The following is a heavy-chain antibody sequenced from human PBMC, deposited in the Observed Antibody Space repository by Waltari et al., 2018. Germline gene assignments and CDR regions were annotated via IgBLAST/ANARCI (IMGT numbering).Heavy chain of an antibody. D-gene: IGHD1-20*01. CDR1: GFTFTTYE. V-gene: IGHV3-48*03. Sequence: EMQLVESGGGLVQPGGSLRLSCAASGFTFTTYEMNWVRQAPGKGVEWISYISSSGTSRYYADSVKGRFTISRDNAQDSLYLQMNSLRAEDTAVYYCARAAITGTGFDFWGQGSLVTVSS. CDR3: ARAAITGTGFDF. J-gene: IGHJ4*02. CDR2: ISSSGTSR.